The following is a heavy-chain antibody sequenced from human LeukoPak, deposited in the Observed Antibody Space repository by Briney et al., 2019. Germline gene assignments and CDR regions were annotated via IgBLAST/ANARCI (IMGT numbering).Heavy chain of an antibody. CDR1: GGSISSYY. V-gene: IGHV4-59*01. J-gene: IGHJ4*02. CDR3: ARSLFSYYYDSSAYFPFDY. Sequence: SETLSLTCTVSGGSISSYYWSWTRQPPGKGLEWIGYIHYTGSTSYNPSLKSRVTISVATSKNQFSLQLSSVTAADTAVYFCARSLFSYYYDSSAYFPFDYWGQGSLVTVSS. CDR2: IHYTGST. D-gene: IGHD3-22*01.